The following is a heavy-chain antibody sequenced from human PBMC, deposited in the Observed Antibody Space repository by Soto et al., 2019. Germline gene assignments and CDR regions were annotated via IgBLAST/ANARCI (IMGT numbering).Heavy chain of an antibody. Sequence: QVQLVQPGAEVKKPGSSVKVSCKASGGTFSSYTISWVRQAPGQGLEWMGRIIPILGIANYAQKFQGRVTITADKSTSTAYMELSSLRSEDTAVYYCARAKGITGTTFWGQGTLVTVSS. V-gene: IGHV1-69*02. CDR2: IIPILGIA. D-gene: IGHD1-7*01. CDR3: ARAKGITGTTF. CDR1: GGTFSSYT. J-gene: IGHJ4*02.